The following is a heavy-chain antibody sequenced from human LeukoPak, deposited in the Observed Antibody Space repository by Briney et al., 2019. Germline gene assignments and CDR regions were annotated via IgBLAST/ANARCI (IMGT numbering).Heavy chain of an antibody. CDR2: LNEYSTTI. D-gene: IGHD1-14*01. Sequence: PGGSLRLSCAASGFPFNSFWMHWVRQAPGKGLVWVSDLNEYSTTIIYADSVKGRFTISRDNAKSILYLQMNNLRAEDTALYFCARGGVNPFDHWGQGTLVTVSS. J-gene: IGHJ4*02. CDR3: ARGGVNPFDH. CDR1: GFPFNSFW. V-gene: IGHV3-74*01.